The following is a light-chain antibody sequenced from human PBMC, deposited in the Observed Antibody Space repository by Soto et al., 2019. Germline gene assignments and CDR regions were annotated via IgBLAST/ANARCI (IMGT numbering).Light chain of an antibody. J-gene: IGKJ5*01. CDR2: DAS. Sequence: EIELTQSPGTLSLSPVERATLSCRASQSVSSSYLAWYQQKPGQAPRLLIYDASSRATGIPDRFSGSGSGTEFTLTISSLQSEDFAVYYCQQYNNWPPITFGQGTRLENK. V-gene: IGKV3-20*01. CDR3: QQYNNWPPIT. CDR1: QSVSSSY.